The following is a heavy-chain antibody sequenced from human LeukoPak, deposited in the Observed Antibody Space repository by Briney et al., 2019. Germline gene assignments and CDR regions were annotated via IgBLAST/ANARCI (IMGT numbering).Heavy chain of an antibody. V-gene: IGHV4-30-4*08. CDR3: ARVADTAMNYFDY. D-gene: IGHD5-18*01. J-gene: IGHJ4*02. Sequence: SETLSLTCTVSGASISSGDYYWSWIRQPPGKGLEWIGDVYYSGSTYYNTSLKSRLTISVDTSKNQFSLKLRSVTAADTAVYYCARVADTAMNYFDYWGQGTLVTVSS. CDR2: VYYSGST. CDR1: GASISSGDYY.